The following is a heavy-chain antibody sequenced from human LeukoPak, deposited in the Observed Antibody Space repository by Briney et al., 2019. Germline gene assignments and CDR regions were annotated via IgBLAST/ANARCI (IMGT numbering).Heavy chain of an antibody. CDR2: ITPNSGST. J-gene: IGHJ4*02. Sequence: ASVTVSCTASGYTFTDYYMHWVRQAPGQGLEWMGWITPNSGSTNYAQKFQGRVTMTRDTSISTVNMELSRLKSDDTAVYYCARSAAAAAVIAYWGQGTLVTVSS. V-gene: IGHV1-2*02. CDR1: GYTFTDYY. CDR3: ARSAAAAAVIAY. D-gene: IGHD6-13*01.